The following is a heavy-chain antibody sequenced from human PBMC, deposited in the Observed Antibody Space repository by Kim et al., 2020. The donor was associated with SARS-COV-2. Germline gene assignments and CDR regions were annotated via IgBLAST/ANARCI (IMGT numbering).Heavy chain of an antibody. Sequence: ASVKVYCKVSGYTLTELSMHWVRQAPGKGLEWMGGFDPEDGETIYAQKFQGRVTMTEDTSTDTAYMELSSLRSEDTAVYYCATGPAVAGTLVHYYYYYGMDAWGQGTTVTVSS. V-gene: IGHV1-24*01. CDR1: GYTLTELS. CDR3: ATGPAVAGTLVHYYYYYGMDA. J-gene: IGHJ6*02. D-gene: IGHD6-19*01. CDR2: FDPEDGET.